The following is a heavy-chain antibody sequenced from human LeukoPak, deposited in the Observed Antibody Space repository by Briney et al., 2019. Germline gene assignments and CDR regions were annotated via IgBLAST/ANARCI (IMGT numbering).Heavy chain of an antibody. CDR2: IYYSGST. J-gene: IGHJ6*02. CDR1: GGSISSYY. D-gene: IGHD2-2*01. V-gene: IGHV4-59*01. Sequence: SETLSLTCTVSGGSISSYYWSWIRQPPGKGLEWIGYIYYSGSTNYNPSLKSRVTISVDTSKNQFSLKLSSVTAADTAVYYCARFLAALSTSCYASRCDRNYGMDVWGQGTTVTVSS. CDR3: ARFLAALSTSCYASRCDRNYGMDV.